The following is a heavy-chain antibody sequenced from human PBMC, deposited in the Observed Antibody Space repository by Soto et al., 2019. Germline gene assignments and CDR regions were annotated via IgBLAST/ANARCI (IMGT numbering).Heavy chain of an antibody. J-gene: IGHJ5*02. CDR2: INHSGST. V-gene: IGHV4-34*01. CDR3: ARSVAQLWLNGWFDP. Sequence: PSETLSLTCSVYGGSFSGYYWSWIRQPPGKGLEWIGEINHSGSTNYNPSLKSRVTISVDTSKNQFSLKLSSVTAADTAVYYCARSVAQLWLNGWFDPWGQGTLVTVSS. D-gene: IGHD5-18*01. CDR1: GGSFSGYY.